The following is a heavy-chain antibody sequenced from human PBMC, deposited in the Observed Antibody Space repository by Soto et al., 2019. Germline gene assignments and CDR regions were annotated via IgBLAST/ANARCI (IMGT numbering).Heavy chain of an antibody. CDR1: GFRFSSYS. CDR2: IDHSSSSV. Sequence: EVQLVESGGGLVQPGGSLRLSCAASGFRFSSYSMNWVRQAPGKGPEWVSYIDHSSSSVRYVDSVEGRFTIARDNAKDSLSLQTDSLRVEDTAMYYCAVGIAVARGYFDLWGRGPLVTVSS. CDR3: AVGIAVARGYFDL. J-gene: IGHJ2*01. D-gene: IGHD6-19*01. V-gene: IGHV3-48*04.